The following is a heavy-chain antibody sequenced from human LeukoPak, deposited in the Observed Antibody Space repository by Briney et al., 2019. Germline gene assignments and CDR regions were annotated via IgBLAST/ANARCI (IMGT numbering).Heavy chain of an antibody. CDR1: GFTFDDYG. Sequence: GGSLRLSCAASGFTFDDYGMSWVRQVPGKGLEWVSGINWNGGSTGYADSVKGRFTISRDNAKNSLYLQMNSLRAEDTALYYCARVGYCSSTSCYLSDAFDIWGQGTMVTVSS. D-gene: IGHD2-2*01. CDR3: ARVGYCSSTSCYLSDAFDI. CDR2: INWNGGST. J-gene: IGHJ3*02. V-gene: IGHV3-20*04.